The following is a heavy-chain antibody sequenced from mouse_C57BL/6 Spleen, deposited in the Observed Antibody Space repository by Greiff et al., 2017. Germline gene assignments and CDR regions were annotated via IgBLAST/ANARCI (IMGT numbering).Heavy chain of an antibody. V-gene: IGHV5-12*01. CDR1: GFTFSDYY. Sequence: EVQLVESGGGLVQPGGSLKLSCAASGFTFSDYYMYWVRQTPEKRLEWVAYISNGGGSTYYPDTVKGRFTISRDNAKNTLYLQMSRLKSEDTAMYDCARRYDYGNYYAMDYWGQGTSVTVSS. CDR3: ARRYDYGNYYAMDY. D-gene: IGHD2-4*01. J-gene: IGHJ4*01. CDR2: ISNGGGST.